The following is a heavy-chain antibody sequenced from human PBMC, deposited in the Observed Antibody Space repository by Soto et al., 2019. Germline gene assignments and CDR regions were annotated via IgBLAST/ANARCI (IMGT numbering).Heavy chain of an antibody. J-gene: IGHJ4*02. Sequence: GSLRLSCAASGXTFSNQSMNWVRQAPGKGLEWVSSVSGSGGFTYYADSVKGRFTISRDNSKNTLYLQMNSLRDEDTAIYYCAKVGEEDYYDSSGYFDYWGQGTLGTVSS. V-gene: IGHV3-23*01. CDR2: VSGSGGFT. D-gene: IGHD3-22*01. CDR1: GXTFSNQS. CDR3: AKVGEEDYYDSSGYFDY.